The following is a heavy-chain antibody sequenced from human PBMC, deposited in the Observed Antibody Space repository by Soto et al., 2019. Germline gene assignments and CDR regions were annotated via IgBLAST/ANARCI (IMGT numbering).Heavy chain of an antibody. CDR2: IYSGGST. D-gene: IGHD2-15*01. V-gene: IGHV3-53*01. J-gene: IGHJ4*02. Sequence: GSLRLSCTASGFTVSINYMSWVRQAPGKGLEWVSVIYSGGSTYYADSVKGRFTISRDNSKNTLYLQMNSLRAEDTAVYYCATDVNCSGGSCYSGNYWGQGTLVTVSS. CDR1: GFTVSINY. CDR3: ATDVNCSGGSCYSGNY.